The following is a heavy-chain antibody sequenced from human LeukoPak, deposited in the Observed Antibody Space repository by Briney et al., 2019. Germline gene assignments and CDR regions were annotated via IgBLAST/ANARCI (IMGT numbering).Heavy chain of an antibody. CDR3: ARMVRRYCSSTSCYYYYYMDV. J-gene: IGHJ6*03. V-gene: IGHV4-34*01. CDR2: INHSGST. CDR1: GGSFSGYY. D-gene: IGHD2-2*01. Sequence: SETLSLTCAVYGGSFSGYYWSWIRQPPGKGLEWIGEINHSGSTNYNPSLKSRVTISVDTSKNQFSLKLSSVTAADTAVYYCARMVRRYCSSTSCYYYYYMDVWGKGTTVTVSS.